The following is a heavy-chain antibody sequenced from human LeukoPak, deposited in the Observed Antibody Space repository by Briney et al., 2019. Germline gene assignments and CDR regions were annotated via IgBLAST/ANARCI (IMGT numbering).Heavy chain of an antibody. CDR3: VRGVGSSTSCYVRAFDI. V-gene: IGHV3-52*01. J-gene: IGHJ3*02. CDR1: GFTFSNSW. D-gene: IGHD2-2*01. CDR2: IKCDGSEK. Sequence: GGSLRPSCAASGFTFSNSWMHWVCQAPEKGLEWVADIKCDGSEKCYVDSVKGRLTISRDNAKNSLYLQVNSLRAEDMTVYYCVRGVGSSTSCYVRAFDIWGQGTMVTVSS.